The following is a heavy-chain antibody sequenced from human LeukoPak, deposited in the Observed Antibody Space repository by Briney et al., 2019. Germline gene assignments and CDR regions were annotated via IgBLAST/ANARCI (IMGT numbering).Heavy chain of an antibody. V-gene: IGHV1-46*01. Sequence: ASVKVSCKASGYTFTCYYMHWVRQAPGQGLEWMGIINPSGGSTSYAQKFQGRVTMTRDTSTSTVYMELSSLRSEDTAVYYCARDRGKVYSSSWYRAFDIWGQGTMVTVSS. CDR2: INPSGGST. CDR1: GYTFTCYY. J-gene: IGHJ3*02. D-gene: IGHD6-13*01. CDR3: ARDRGKVYSSSWYRAFDI.